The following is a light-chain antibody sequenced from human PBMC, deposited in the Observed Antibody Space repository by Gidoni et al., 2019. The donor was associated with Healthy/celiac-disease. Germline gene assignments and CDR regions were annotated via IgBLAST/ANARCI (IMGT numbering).Light chain of an antibody. V-gene: IGKV4-1*01. CDR3: QQYYSTPPT. Sequence: DIVMSQPPDSLPVSLGERATTNCKSSQSVLYSSNNKNYLAWYQQKPGQPPKLLIYWASTRESGVPDRFSGSGSGTDFTRTISSLQAEDVAVYYCQQYYSTPPTFGPXTKVDIK. CDR1: QSVLYSSNNKNY. CDR2: WAS. J-gene: IGKJ3*01.